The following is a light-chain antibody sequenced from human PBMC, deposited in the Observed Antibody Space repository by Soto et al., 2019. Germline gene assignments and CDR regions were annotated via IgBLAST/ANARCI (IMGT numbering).Light chain of an antibody. CDR3: QHYYTYSRA. V-gene: IGKV1-5*03. Sequence: DLQMTQSPSTLSASVGDRITITCRASQSISTWLAWYQQKPGKAPKLLIYKASSLQIGVPSRFSGSGSGTEFTPTISSLQPDDFATYYCQHYYTYSRAFGQGTKVEIK. CDR2: KAS. CDR1: QSISTW. J-gene: IGKJ1*01.